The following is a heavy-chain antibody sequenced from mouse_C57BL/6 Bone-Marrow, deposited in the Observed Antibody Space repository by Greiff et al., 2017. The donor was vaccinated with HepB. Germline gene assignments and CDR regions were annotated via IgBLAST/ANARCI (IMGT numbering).Heavy chain of an antibody. V-gene: IGHV1-81*01. J-gene: IGHJ3*01. CDR1: GYTFTSYG. Sequence: QVQLQQSGAELARPGASVKLSCKASGYTFTSYGISWVKQSTGQGLEWIGEIYPRSGNTYYNEKFKGKATLTADKSSSTAYMELRSLTSEDAAVYFCARGDGYYFGFAYWGQGTLVTVAA. CDR2: IYPRSGNT. D-gene: IGHD2-3*01. CDR3: ARGDGYYFGFAY.